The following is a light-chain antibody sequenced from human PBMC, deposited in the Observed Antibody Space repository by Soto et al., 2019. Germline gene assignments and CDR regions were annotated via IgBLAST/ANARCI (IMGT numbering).Light chain of an antibody. CDR2: KAS. Sequence: DIQRTQSRSTLSASVGDRVTITCRASQSISSWLAWYQQKPGKAPKLLIYKASSLESGVPSRFSGSGSGTEFTLTISSLQPDDFATYYCQQYNSYSRTFGQGTKVDIK. J-gene: IGKJ1*01. V-gene: IGKV1-5*03. CDR3: QQYNSYSRT. CDR1: QSISSW.